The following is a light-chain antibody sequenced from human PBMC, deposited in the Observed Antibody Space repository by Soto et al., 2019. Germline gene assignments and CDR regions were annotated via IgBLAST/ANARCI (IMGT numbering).Light chain of an antibody. CDR2: DAS. Sequence: DIQMTQSPSTLSASVGDRVTITCRASQSISSWLAWYQQKPGKAPKLLIYDASRLESGVPSRFSGSGYGTEFTLTISSLQPDDFATHYCQQYNSYRTFGQGTKVEIK. CDR3: QQYNSYRT. J-gene: IGKJ1*01. V-gene: IGKV1-5*01. CDR1: QSISSW.